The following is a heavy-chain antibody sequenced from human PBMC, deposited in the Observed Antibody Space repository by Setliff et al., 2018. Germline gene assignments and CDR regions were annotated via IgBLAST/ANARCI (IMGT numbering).Heavy chain of an antibody. CDR1: GYTFRQSI. Sequence: ASVKVSCKASGYTFRQSIVSWVRQAPGQGLEWLGWIGVYSGNTYSAQRFRGRVSLTTDESTNTAYLELRGLGSDDTAVYYCMRLVRFCSRTVCQRTSGDEAWGQGTLVTVSS. D-gene: IGHD3-3*01. CDR2: IGVYSGNT. V-gene: IGHV1-18*01. CDR3: MRLVRFCSRTVCQRTSGDEA. J-gene: IGHJ5*02.